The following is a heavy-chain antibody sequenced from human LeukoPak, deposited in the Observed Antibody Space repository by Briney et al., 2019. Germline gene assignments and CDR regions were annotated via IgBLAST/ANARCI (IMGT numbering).Heavy chain of an antibody. D-gene: IGHD5-18*01. CDR1: GFTFSSYA. CDR2: ISISGAST. Sequence: PGESLRLSCTASGFTFSSYAMTWVRQAPGKGLEWVSGISISGASTYYADSVKGRFTISRDNSKNTLYLQMNSLRAEDTAVYYCAKVIDSYGQGDIWGQGTMVTVSS. CDR3: AKVIDSYGQGDI. V-gene: IGHV3-23*01. J-gene: IGHJ3*02.